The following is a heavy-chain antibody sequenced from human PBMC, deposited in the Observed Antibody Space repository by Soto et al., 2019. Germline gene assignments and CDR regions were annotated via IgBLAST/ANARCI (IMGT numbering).Heavy chain of an antibody. CDR1: GYSFTSYW. V-gene: IGHV5-51*01. Sequence: PGESLKISCKGSGYSFTSYWIGWVRQMPGKGLEWMGIIYPGDSDTRYSPSFQGQVTISADKSISTAYLQWSSLKASDTAMYYCARTYGSGSQGPYYYSYYMDFWGKGITVTVAS. J-gene: IGHJ6*03. D-gene: IGHD3-10*01. CDR3: ARTYGSGSQGPYYYSYYMDF. CDR2: IYPGDSDT.